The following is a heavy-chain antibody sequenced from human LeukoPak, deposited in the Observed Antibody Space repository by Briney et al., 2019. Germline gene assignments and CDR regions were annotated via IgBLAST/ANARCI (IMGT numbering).Heavy chain of an antibody. D-gene: IGHD5-18*01. CDR1: GGSISSSSYY. CDR2: IYYSGST. V-gene: IGHV4-39*01. CDR3: ARLIPQRYSYGTGFDY. J-gene: IGHJ4*02. Sequence: SETLSLTXTVSGGSISSSSYYWGWIRQPPGKGLEWIGSIYYSGSTYYNPSLKSRVTISVDTSKNQFSLKLSSVTAADTAVYYCARLIPQRYSYGTGFDYWGQGTLVTVSS.